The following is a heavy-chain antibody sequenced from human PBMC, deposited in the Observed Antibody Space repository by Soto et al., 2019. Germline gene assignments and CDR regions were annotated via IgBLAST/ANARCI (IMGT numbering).Heavy chain of an antibody. D-gene: IGHD2-2*01. CDR1: GYTFSNYG. V-gene: IGHV1-18*01. CDR2: ISLYSDGT. CDR3: ARVVPGAEAWFGP. Sequence: QVQLVQSRGEVTRPGASVKVSCKTSGYTFSNYGITWVRQAPGQPLEWLGWISLYSDGTNYAQKFQGRVSMTTDTSTTTAYIELRSLRSDDTAVYYCARVVPGAEAWFGPWGQGTLVNVSS. J-gene: IGHJ5*02.